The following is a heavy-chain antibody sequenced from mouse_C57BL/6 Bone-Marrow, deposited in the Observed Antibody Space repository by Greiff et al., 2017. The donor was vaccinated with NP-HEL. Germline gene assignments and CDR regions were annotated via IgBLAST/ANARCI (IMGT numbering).Heavy chain of an antibody. CDR3: ARDAYGSSPYWYFDV. CDR1: GFTFSDFY. CDR2: SRNKANDYTT. D-gene: IGHD1-1*01. Sequence: EVKVVDSGGGLVQSGRSLRLSCATSGFTFSDFYMEWVRQAPGKGLEWIAASRNKANDYTTEYSASVKGRFIVSRDTSQSILYLQMNALRAEDTAIYYCARDAYGSSPYWYFDVWGTGTTVTVSS. V-gene: IGHV7-1*01. J-gene: IGHJ1*03.